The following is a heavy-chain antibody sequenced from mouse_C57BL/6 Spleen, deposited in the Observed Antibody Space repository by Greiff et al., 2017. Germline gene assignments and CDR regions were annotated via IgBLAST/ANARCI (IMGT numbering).Heavy chain of an antibody. J-gene: IGHJ3*01. CDR3: ARDWDDYDKAWFAY. V-gene: IGHV5-4*01. D-gene: IGHD2-4*01. CDR1: GFTFSSYA. CDR2: ISDGGSYT. Sequence: EVQGVESGGGLVKPGGSLKLSCAASGFTFSSYAMSWVRQTPEKRLEWVATISDGGSYTYYPDNVKGRFTISRDNAKNNLYLQMSHLKSEDTAMYYCARDWDDYDKAWFAYWGQGTLVTVSA.